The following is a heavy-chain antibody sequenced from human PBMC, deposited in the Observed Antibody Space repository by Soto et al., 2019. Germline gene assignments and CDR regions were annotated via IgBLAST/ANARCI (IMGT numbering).Heavy chain of an antibody. D-gene: IGHD6-13*01. CDR1: GFTLSSYS. Sequence: EVQLVESGGGLVQPGGSLRLSCAASGFTLSSYSMNWVRQAPGKGLEWVSYISSSSSTIYYADSVKGRFTISRDNAKNSLYLQMNSLRDEDTAVYYCARFSQYSSSWYDYWGQGTLVTVSS. CDR2: ISSSSSTI. V-gene: IGHV3-48*02. CDR3: ARFSQYSSSWYDY. J-gene: IGHJ4*02.